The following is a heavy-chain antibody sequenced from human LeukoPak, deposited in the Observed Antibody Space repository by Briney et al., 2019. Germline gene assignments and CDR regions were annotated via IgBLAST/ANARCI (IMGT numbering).Heavy chain of an antibody. CDR1: GGSFSGYY. Sequence: PSETLSLTCAVYGGSFSGYYWSWVRQAPGKGLEWVSAISGSGGSTYYADSVKGRFTISRDNSKNTLYLQMNSLRAEDTAVYYCAKRRGSEYSYGKYYFDYWGQGTLVTVSS. D-gene: IGHD5-18*01. CDR3: AKRRGSEYSYGKYYFDY. CDR2: ISGSGGST. V-gene: IGHV3-23*01. J-gene: IGHJ4*02.